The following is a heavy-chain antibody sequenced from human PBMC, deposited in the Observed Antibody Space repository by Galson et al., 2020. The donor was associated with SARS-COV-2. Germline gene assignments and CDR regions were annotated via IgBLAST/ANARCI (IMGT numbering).Heavy chain of an antibody. V-gene: IGHV3-33*01. CDR2: ISFDGSNE. CDR3: TRDRYCTTTTCYNWFDP. CDR1: GFMFNTFG. D-gene: IGHD2-2*02. J-gene: IGHJ5*02. Sequence: GGSLRLSCEASGFMFNTFGMQWVRQAPGKGLEWVAFISFDGSNEYYADSVKGRFTVSRDNYKNTVYLQMNNVRAEDTAVYYCTRDRYCTTTTCYNWFDPWGHGTLVTVSS.